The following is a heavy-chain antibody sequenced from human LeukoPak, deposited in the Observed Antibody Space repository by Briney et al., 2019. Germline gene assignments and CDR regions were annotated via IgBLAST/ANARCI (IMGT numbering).Heavy chain of an antibody. CDR3: ASPDLVGGDAFDI. CDR1: GGSISSYY. D-gene: IGHD2-8*02. V-gene: IGHV4-4*07. J-gene: IGHJ3*02. Sequence: PSETLSLTCTVSGGSISSYYWSWIRQPAGKGLEWIGRIYTSGSTNYNPSLKSRVTISVDTSKNQFSLKLSSVTAADTAVYYCASPDLVGGDAFDIWGQGTMVTVSS. CDR2: IYTSGST.